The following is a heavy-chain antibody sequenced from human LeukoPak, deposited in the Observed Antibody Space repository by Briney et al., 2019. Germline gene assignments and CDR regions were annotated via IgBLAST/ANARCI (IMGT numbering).Heavy chain of an antibody. J-gene: IGHJ6*03. V-gene: IGHV4-34*01. CDR1: GGSFSGYH. CDR2: INHSGST. CDR3: ARQTGSYYYYMDV. Sequence: SETLSLTCAVYGGSFSGYHWSWIRQPPGKGLEWIGEINHSGSTYFNPSLKSRVTISVDTSKNQFSLNLISVTAADTAVYYCARQTGSYYYYMDVWGKGTTVTIS.